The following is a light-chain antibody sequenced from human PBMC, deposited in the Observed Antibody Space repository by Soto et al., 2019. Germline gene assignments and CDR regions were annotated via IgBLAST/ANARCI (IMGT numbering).Light chain of an antibody. Sequence: DIVMTQSPDSLAVSLGERATINCKSSQSVLYSSNNKNYLAWYQQKPGQPPKLLIYWASTRESGVPDRFSGSGSGTDFTLTISSLQAADVAVYYCQQYYSSPTWTFGQGTKV. J-gene: IGKJ1*01. CDR1: QSVLYSSNNKNY. CDR3: QQYYSSPTWT. V-gene: IGKV4-1*01. CDR2: WAS.